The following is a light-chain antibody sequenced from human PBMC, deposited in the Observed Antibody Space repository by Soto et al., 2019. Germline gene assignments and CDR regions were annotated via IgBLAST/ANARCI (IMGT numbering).Light chain of an antibody. Sequence: QSALTQPASVSGSPGQSITISCTGTSSDVGAYEYVSWYQQHPGKAPKLLIYDVSNRPSGVSTRFSGSKSGNTASLTISGLQAEDEGDYYCTSYPTRRLYVFGSRTKVTVL. CDR2: DVS. CDR3: TSYPTRRLYV. CDR1: SSDVGAYEY. V-gene: IGLV2-14*03. J-gene: IGLJ1*01.